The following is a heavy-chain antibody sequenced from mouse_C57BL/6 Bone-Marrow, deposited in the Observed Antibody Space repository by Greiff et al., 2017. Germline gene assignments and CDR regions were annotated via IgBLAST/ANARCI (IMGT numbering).Heavy chain of an antibody. D-gene: IGHD1-1*01. J-gene: IGHJ4*01. CDR2: ISYDGSN. Sequence: EVKLEESGPGLVKPSQSLSLTCSVTGYSITSGYYWNWIRQFPGNKLEWMGYISYDGSNNYNPSLKNRISITRDTSKNQFFLKLNSVTTEDTATYYCARRDYYGSRAMDYWGQGTSVTVSS. CDR1: GYSITSGYY. V-gene: IGHV3-6*01. CDR3: ARRDYYGSRAMDY.